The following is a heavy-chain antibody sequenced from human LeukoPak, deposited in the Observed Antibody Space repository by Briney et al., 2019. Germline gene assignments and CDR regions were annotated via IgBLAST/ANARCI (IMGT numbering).Heavy chain of an antibody. CDR3: ARMKTAAITVIRGVRPSGNYFDY. CDR2: IYYSGST. D-gene: IGHD3-10*01. J-gene: IGHJ4*02. V-gene: IGHV4-59*01. Sequence: SETLSLTCTVSGGSISSYYWSWIRQPPGKGLEWIGYIYYSGSTNYNPSLKSRVTISVDTSKNQFSLKLSSVTAADTAVYYCARMKTAAITVIRGVRPSGNYFDYWGQGTLVTVSS. CDR1: GGSISSYY.